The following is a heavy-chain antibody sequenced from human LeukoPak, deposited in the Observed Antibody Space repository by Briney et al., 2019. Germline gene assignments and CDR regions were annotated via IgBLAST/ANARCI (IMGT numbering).Heavy chain of an antibody. CDR1: GGSISSYY. CDR3: ARLLGYCSGGSCADDY. CDR2: IYYSGST. Sequence: SETLSLTCTVPGGSISSYYWSWIRQPPGKGLEWIGYIYYSGSTNYNPSLNSRVTIAVDTSKNQFSLKLSSVTAADTAVYYCARLLGYCSGGSCADDYWGQGTLVTVSS. V-gene: IGHV4-59*12. D-gene: IGHD2-15*01. J-gene: IGHJ4*02.